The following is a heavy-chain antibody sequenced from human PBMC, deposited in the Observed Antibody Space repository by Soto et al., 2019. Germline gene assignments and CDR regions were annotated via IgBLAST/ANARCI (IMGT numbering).Heavy chain of an antibody. CDR1: GYTFTSYT. Sequence: GASVKVSSKASGYTFTSYTISWVLQAPGQGLEWMGRIIPILGIANYAQKFQGRVTITADKSTSTAYMELSSLRSEDTAVYYCARDVEEGYYDSSGYYRESDYWGQGTLVTVSS. CDR2: IIPILGIA. D-gene: IGHD3-22*01. CDR3: ARDVEEGYYDSSGYYRESDY. J-gene: IGHJ4*02. V-gene: IGHV1-69*04.